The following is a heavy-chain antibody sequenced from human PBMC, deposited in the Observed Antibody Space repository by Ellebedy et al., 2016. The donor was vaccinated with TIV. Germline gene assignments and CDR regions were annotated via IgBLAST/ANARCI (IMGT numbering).Heavy chain of an antibody. V-gene: IGHV1-8*01. Sequence: ASVKVSCXASGYTFTSYDINWVRQATGQGLEWMGWMNPNSGNTGYAQKFQGRVTMTRNTSISTVYMELSSLRSEDTAVYYCARDRGYSSGWYYFDYWGQGTLVTVSS. CDR1: GYTFTSYD. CDR3: ARDRGYSSGWYYFDY. J-gene: IGHJ4*02. CDR2: MNPNSGNT. D-gene: IGHD6-19*01.